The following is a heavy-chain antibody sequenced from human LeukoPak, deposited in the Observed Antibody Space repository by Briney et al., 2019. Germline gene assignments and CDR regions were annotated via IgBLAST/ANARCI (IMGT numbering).Heavy chain of an antibody. V-gene: IGHV3-48*02. CDR2: ISTGSSTT. CDR3: ARVAAGHSVNYFYY. Sequence: GGSLRLSCAASEFAFSTYNMNWVRQAPGKGLGWVSYISTGSSTTYYADSVKGRFPISRDNVENSLYLQMNSLRDEDTAVYYCARVAAGHSVNYFYYWGQGTLVTVSS. CDR1: EFAFSTYN. D-gene: IGHD4-23*01. J-gene: IGHJ4*02.